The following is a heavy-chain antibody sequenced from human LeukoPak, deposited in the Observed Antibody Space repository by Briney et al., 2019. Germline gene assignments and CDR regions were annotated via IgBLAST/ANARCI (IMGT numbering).Heavy chain of an antibody. J-gene: IGHJ4*02. Sequence: GGSLRLSCAASGFTFSNYALSWVRQAPGKGLEGVSLISGSGGQKDYADSGKGRFTISRDNYRNTLNLQMNSLKAEDTAVYYCAKHVWTSVWFFDYWRQGTLVTDCS. CDR2: ISGSGGQK. CDR3: AKHVWTSVWFFDY. CDR1: GFTFSNYA. D-gene: IGHD3-16*01. V-gene: IGHV3-23*01.